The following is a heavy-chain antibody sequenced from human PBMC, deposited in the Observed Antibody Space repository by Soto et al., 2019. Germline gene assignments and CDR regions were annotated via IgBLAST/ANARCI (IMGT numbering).Heavy chain of an antibody. CDR2: INGDGTDT. CDR3: SREVGRWSGRYYWDY. Sequence: EVQLVESGGGLVQPGGSLRLSCAASGFTFSMYWMHWVRQAPGKGLLWDSRINGDGTDTTYAASVKGRFTISRDNAKNTVYLQMNGLRAEYTAVYYCSREVGRWSGRYYWDYWGQETLVTVSS. D-gene: IGHD3-3*01. J-gene: IGHJ4*02. V-gene: IGHV3-74*03. CDR1: GFTFSMYW.